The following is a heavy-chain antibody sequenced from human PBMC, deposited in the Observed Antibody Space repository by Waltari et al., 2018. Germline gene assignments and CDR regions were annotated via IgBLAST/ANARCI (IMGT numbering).Heavy chain of an antibody. J-gene: IGHJ4*02. D-gene: IGHD6-13*01. CDR1: GFTFSSHSMN. V-gene: IGHV4-59*05. CDR2: IDYSGST. CDR3: AIIAAAGMDPPDY. Sequence: VQLVESGGGLVKPGGSLRLSCAASGFTFSSHSMNWVRQAPGKGLEWIGSIDYSGSTYYNPSLKSRVTISVDTSKNQFSLKLSSVTAADTAVYYCAIIAAAGMDPPDYWGQGTLVTVSS.